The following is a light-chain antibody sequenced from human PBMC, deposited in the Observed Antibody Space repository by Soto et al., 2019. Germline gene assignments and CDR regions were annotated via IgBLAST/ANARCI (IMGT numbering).Light chain of an antibody. V-gene: IGKV3-20*01. CDR3: QQYGSSPGT. J-gene: IGKJ1*01. CDR1: QSVSSSY. Sequence: EIVLTQSPGTLSLSPGERATLSCRASQSVSSSYLAWYQQKPGQAPRLLIYGASSRATGIPDRFSGSGSGTDFTLTISRLAPEDFAVYYCQQYGSSPGTCGQGTEVEI. CDR2: GAS.